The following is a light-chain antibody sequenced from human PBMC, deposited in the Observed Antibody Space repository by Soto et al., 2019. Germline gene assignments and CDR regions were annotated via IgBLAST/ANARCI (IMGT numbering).Light chain of an antibody. Sequence: DIQMTQSPSTLSASVGDRVTITCRASQSISTWLAWYQQKPGKGPTLLIYKASRLESGVPSRFSGSGSGTEFALTISSLQPADFATYYCQQYETFSGTFGPGTKVDIK. V-gene: IGKV1-5*03. CDR2: KAS. J-gene: IGKJ1*01. CDR1: QSISTW. CDR3: QQYETFSGT.